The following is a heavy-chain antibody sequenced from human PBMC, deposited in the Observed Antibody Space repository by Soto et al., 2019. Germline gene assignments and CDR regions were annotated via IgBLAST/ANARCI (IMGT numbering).Heavy chain of an antibody. CDR3: ARGSAVAGTSY. Sequence: QVQLVQSGAEVKKPGASVKVYCKASGYTFTSYYMHWVRQAPGQGLEWMGIINPSGGSTSYAQKFQGRVTMTRDTSTRTVDMELSSLRSEDTAVYYCARGSAVAGTSYWGQGTLVTVSS. J-gene: IGHJ4*02. CDR1: GYTFTSYY. D-gene: IGHD6-19*01. CDR2: INPSGGST. V-gene: IGHV1-46*01.